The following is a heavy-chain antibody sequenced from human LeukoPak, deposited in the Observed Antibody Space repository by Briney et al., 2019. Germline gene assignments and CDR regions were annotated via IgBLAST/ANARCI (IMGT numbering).Heavy chain of an antibody. CDR3: TTESVGATGLDY. J-gene: IGHJ4*02. CDR1: GFTFSNAW. CDR2: IKSKTDGGTT. V-gene: IGHV3-15*01. Sequence: GGSLRLSCAASGFTFSNAWMSWVRQAPGKGLEWVGRIKSKTDGGTTDYAAPVKGRFTISRDDSKNTQYLQMNSLKTEDTAVYYCTTESVGATGLDYWGQGTLVTVSS. D-gene: IGHD1-26*01.